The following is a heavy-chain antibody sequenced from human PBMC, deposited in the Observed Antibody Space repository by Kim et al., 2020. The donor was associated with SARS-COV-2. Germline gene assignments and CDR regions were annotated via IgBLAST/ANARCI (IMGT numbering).Heavy chain of an antibody. D-gene: IGHD3-22*01. V-gene: IGHV3-33*01. CDR1: GFTFSSYG. Sequence: GGSLRLSCAASGFTFSSYGMHWVRQAPGKGLEWVAVIWYDGSNKYYADSVKGRFTISRDNSKNTLYLQMNSLRAEDTAVYYCARDLGTYYYDSSGYYRGGYFDYWGQGTLVTGSS. CDR3: ARDLGTYYYDSSGYYRGGYFDY. J-gene: IGHJ4*02. CDR2: IWYDGSNK.